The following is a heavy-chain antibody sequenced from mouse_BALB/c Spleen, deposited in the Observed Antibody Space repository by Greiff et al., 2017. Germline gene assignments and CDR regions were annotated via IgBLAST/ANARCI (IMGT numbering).Heavy chain of an antibody. CDR1: GYTFTDYA. CDR2: ISTYYGDA. Sequence: VQLQQSGAELVRPGVSVKISCKGSGYTFTDYAMHWVKQSHAKSLEWIGVISTYYGDASYNQKFKGKATMTVDKSSSTAYMELARLTSEDSAIYYCAREGGIYYDYERNAMDYWGQGTSVTVSS. V-gene: IGHV1S137*01. D-gene: IGHD2-4*01. CDR3: AREGGIYYDYERNAMDY. J-gene: IGHJ4*01.